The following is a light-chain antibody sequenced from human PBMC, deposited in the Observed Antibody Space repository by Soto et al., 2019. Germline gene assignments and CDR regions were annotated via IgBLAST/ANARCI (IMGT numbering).Light chain of an antibody. J-gene: IGKJ2*03. CDR2: ATS. Sequence: EIVLTQSPGTLSLSLGERATLSCRASQSVSSNYLAWYQQKPGQAPRLLIYATSSRVTGIPDRFSGSGSGTGFTLTISRLEPEDFAVYYCQQYGNSPRYSFGQGTKLEIK. V-gene: IGKV3-20*01. CDR3: QQYGNSPRYS. CDR1: QSVSSNY.